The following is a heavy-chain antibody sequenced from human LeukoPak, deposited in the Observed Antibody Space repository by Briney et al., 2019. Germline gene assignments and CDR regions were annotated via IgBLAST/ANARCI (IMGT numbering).Heavy chain of an antibody. Sequence: ASGTLSLTCTISGGSISNYYWSWIRQTPGKGLEWIGYIYYTGGTDYNPSLKSRVTISIDTSKNQFSLKLSSVTAADTALYYCGGGKGIAVAGTPYWGQGTLVTVSS. CDR3: GGGKGIAVAGTPY. D-gene: IGHD6-19*01. CDR1: GGSISNYY. CDR2: IYYTGGT. V-gene: IGHV4-59*01. J-gene: IGHJ4*02.